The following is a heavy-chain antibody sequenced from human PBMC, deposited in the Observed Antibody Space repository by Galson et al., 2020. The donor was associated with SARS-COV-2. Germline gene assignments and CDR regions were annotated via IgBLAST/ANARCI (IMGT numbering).Heavy chain of an antibody. CDR2: LNAGNGNT. J-gene: IGHJ6*03. D-gene: IGHD2-21*02. CDR1: GYTFTSYA. Sequence: ASVKVSCQASGYTFTSYAMHWVRQAPGQRLEWMGWLNAGNGNTKYSQKFQGRVTITRDTSASTAYMELSSLRSEDTAVYYCARGWSHCGGDCDLNDYYYMDVWGKGSTGT. V-gene: IGHV1-3*01. CDR3: ARGWSHCGGDCDLNDYYYMDV.